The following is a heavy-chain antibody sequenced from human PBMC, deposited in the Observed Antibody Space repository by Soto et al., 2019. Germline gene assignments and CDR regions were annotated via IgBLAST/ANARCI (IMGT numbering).Heavy chain of an antibody. V-gene: IGHV3-30-3*01. CDR2: ISYDGSNK. CDR3: ARDVAIAVAGYYYYYGMDV. CDR1: GFTFGSYA. D-gene: IGHD6-19*01. Sequence: GSLRLSCAASGFTFGSYAMHWVRQAPGKGLEWVAVISYDGSNKYYADSVKGRFTISRDNSKNTLYLQMNSLRAEDTAVYYCARDVAIAVAGYYYYYGMDVWGRGTTVTVSS. J-gene: IGHJ6*02.